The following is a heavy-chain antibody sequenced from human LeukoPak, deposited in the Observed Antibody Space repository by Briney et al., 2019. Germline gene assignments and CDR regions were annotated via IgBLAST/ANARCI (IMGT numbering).Heavy chain of an antibody. J-gene: IGHJ4*02. V-gene: IGHV1-2*02. CDR3: ARGPSDYYDSSGYYWAY. CDR1: GYTFTGYY. D-gene: IGHD3-22*01. Sequence: ASVKVSCKASGYTFTGYYMHWVRQAPGQGLEWMGWINPNSGGTNYAQKFQGRVTMTRDTSISTAYMELSRLRSEDTAVYYCARGPSDYYDSSGYYWAYWGQGTLVTVSS. CDR2: INPNSGGT.